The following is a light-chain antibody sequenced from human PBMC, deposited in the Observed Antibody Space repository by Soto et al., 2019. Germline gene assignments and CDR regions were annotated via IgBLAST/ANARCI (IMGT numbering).Light chain of an antibody. CDR3: SSYRSGSTI. J-gene: IGLJ2*01. V-gene: IGLV2-14*01. Sequence: QSALTQPASVSGSPGQAITFSCTGTSSDIGRHHDVSWYQQYPGKAPKLMIYDVSNRPSGVSNRFSGSKSGNTASLTISGLQAEDEADYYCSSYRSGSTIFGGGTKLTVL. CDR2: DVS. CDR1: SSDIGRHHD.